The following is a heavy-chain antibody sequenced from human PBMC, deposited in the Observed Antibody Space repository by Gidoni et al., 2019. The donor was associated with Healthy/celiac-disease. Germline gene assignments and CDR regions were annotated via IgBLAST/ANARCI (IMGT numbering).Heavy chain of an antibody. V-gene: IGHV5-10-1*03. CDR1: GYSFTSYW. CDR2: IDPSDSYT. Sequence: EVQLVQSGAEVKKPGESLRISCKGSGYSFTSYWISWVRQMPGKGLEWMGRIDPSDSYTNYSPSFQGHVTISADKSISTAYLQWSSLKASDTAMYYCARCLHDYYDSSGLCPAFDYWGQGTLVTVSS. J-gene: IGHJ4*02. D-gene: IGHD3-22*01. CDR3: ARCLHDYYDSSGLCPAFDY.